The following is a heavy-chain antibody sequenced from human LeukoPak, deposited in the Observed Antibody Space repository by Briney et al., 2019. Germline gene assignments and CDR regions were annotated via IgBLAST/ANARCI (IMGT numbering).Heavy chain of an antibody. CDR1: GGSISSGDYY. CDR3: ARVVGPFYYYYVDV. CDR2: IYYSGST. J-gene: IGHJ6*03. V-gene: IGHV4-30-4*08. Sequence: PSETLSLTCTVSGGSISSGDYYWSWIRQPPGKGLEWIGYIYYSGSTYYNPSLKSRVTISVDTSKNQFSLKLSPVTAADTAVYYCARVVGPFYYYYVDVWGKGTTVTVSS. D-gene: IGHD2-15*01.